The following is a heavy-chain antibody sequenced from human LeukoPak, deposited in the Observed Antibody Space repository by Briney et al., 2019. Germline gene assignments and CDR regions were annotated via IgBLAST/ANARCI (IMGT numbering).Heavy chain of an antibody. CDR2: ISTRGTTI. Sequence: GGSLRLSCAASGFTFSDYYMSWLRQAPGKGLEWISYISTRGTTIYYADSVRGRFTISRDNANNSLFLQMNSLRAEDTAVYYCAKGNHPFLEWLFFDYWGQGTLVTVSS. D-gene: IGHD3-3*01. J-gene: IGHJ4*02. V-gene: IGHV3-11*04. CDR3: AKGNHPFLEWLFFDY. CDR1: GFTFSDYY.